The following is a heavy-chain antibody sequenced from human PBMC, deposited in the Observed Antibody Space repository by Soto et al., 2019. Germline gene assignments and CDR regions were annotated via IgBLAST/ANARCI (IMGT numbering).Heavy chain of an antibody. Sequence: ASVKVSCKASGGAFTDYIFDWVRQAPGQGLEWMGGIIPMFGTPKYAQKFQHRVTISADVSTGTAYMELTRLRFDDTAVYYCAGGRDQPPVGLYFESWGEGTRVTVSS. CDR3: AGGRDQPPVGLYFES. CDR1: GGAFTDYI. CDR2: IIPMFGTP. D-gene: IGHD1-26*01. V-gene: IGHV1-69*13. J-gene: IGHJ4*02.